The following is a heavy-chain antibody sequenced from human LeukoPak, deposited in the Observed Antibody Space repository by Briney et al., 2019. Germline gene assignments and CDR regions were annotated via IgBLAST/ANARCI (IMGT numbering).Heavy chain of an antibody. J-gene: IGHJ4*02. D-gene: IGHD6-19*01. CDR1: GFTFSSYS. CDR2: ISSSSSTI. Sequence: HPGGSLRLSCAASGFTFSSYSMNWVRQAPGKGLEWVSYISSSSSTIYYADSVKGRFTISRDNAKNSLYLQMNSLRAEDTAVYYCARAKRGQWLVPDYWGQGTLVTVSS. V-gene: IGHV3-48*01. CDR3: ARAKRGQWLVPDY.